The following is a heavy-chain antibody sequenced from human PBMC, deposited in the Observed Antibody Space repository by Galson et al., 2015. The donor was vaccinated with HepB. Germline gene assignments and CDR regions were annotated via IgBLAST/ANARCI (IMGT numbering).Heavy chain of an antibody. V-gene: IGHV3-49*04. Sequence: SLRLSCAASGFTFGGSALSWVRQAPGKGLEWVGFIRSKAYGGTTLYAASVKGRFTISRDDFRNIAYLQVNSLKTEDTAVYYCASPTCTSTNCNRFPPVHYYFYGMDVWGQGTTVIVSS. CDR2: IRSKAYGGTT. CDR3: ASPTCTSTNCNRFPPVHYYFYGMDV. J-gene: IGHJ6*02. D-gene: IGHD2-2*01. CDR1: GFTFGGSA.